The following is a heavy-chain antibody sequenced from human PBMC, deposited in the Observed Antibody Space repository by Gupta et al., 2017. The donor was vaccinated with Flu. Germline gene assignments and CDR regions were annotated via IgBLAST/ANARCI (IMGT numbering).Heavy chain of an antibody. V-gene: IGHV3-66*02. CDR2: IYSGGST. CDR3: ARHLEWWGVGAHYYYYGMDV. J-gene: IGHJ6*02. D-gene: IGHD1-26*01. Sequence: EVQLVESGGGLVQPGGSLRLSCAASGFTVSSNYMSWVRQAPGKGLEWVSVIYSGGSTYYADSVKGRFTISRDNSKNTLYLQMNSLRAEDTAVYYCARHLEWWGVGAHYYYYGMDVWGQGTTVTVSS. CDR1: GFTVSSNY.